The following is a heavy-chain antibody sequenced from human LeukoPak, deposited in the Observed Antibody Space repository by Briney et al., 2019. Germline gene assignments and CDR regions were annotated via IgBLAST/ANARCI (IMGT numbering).Heavy chain of an antibody. CDR3: AGDGDFDF. J-gene: IGHJ4*02. D-gene: IGHD3-16*01. Sequence: GGSLRLSCAASGFTVSSAYMSWVRQAPGKGLEWVSVIYSGGSRNYADSVRGRFTISRDMSKNTLSLEMNSLRAEDTAVYYCAGDGDFDFWGQGIQVTVSS. CDR1: GFTVSSAY. V-gene: IGHV3-66*01. CDR2: IYSGGSR.